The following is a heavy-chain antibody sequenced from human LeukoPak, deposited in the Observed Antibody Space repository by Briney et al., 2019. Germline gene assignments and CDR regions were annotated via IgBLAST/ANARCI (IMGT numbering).Heavy chain of an antibody. CDR3: ANQCVDC. D-gene: IGHD6-19*01. Sequence: PGGSLRLYCAASGFTFSNYAMNWVRQAPGKGLEGGSSISESGDTTHYADSVKGPFTIAKDNAQNTPDLQMNTLRAEDTALYYCANQCVDCWGQGTLVTVSS. CDR2: ISESGDTT. V-gene: IGHV3-23*01. CDR1: GFTFSNYA. J-gene: IGHJ4*02.